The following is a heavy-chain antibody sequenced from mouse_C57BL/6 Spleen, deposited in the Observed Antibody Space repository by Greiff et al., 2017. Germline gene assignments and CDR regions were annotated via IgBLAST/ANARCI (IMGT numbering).Heavy chain of an antibody. CDR1: GYTFTSYW. D-gene: IGHD4-1*01. V-gene: IGHV1-64*01. J-gene: IGHJ4*01. Sequence: QVQLQQSGAELVKPGASVKLSCKASGYTFTSYWMHWVKQRPGQGLEWIGMIHPNSGSTNYNEKFKSKATLTVDKSSSTAYMQLSSLTSEDSAVYYCARWDPYYYAMDYWGQGTSVTVSS. CDR3: ARWDPYYYAMDY. CDR2: IHPNSGST.